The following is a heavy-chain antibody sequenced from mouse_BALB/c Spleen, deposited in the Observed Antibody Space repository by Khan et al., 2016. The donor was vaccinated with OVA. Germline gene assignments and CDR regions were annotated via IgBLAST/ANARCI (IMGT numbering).Heavy chain of an antibody. CDR1: GYTFTSYT. D-gene: IGHD2-4*01. V-gene: IGHV1-4*01. CDR3: VRDGAYHENDGWFAY. J-gene: IGHJ3*01. Sequence: QVQLKQSGAELARPGASVKMSCKASGYTFTSYTIHWIKKRPGQGLEWIGYINPSNDYTNYNQKFKDKATLTTDKSSTTAYLRLSSLTSDDSAVYNCVRDGAYHENDGWFAYWGQGTLVTVSA. CDR2: INPSNDYT.